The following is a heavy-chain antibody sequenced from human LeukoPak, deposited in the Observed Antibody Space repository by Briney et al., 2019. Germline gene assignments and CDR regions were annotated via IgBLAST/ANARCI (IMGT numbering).Heavy chain of an antibody. CDR1: GFTFRSYT. Sequence: GGSLRLSCAASGFTFRSYTMNWVRQAPGKGLEWVSSISSGGSYIYYADSVKGRFTISRDNTKNSLYLQMNSLRAEDTAVYYCAKDQGAAAGKRGVDYWGQGTLVTVSS. V-gene: IGHV3-21*04. CDR3: AKDQGAAAGKRGVDY. CDR2: ISSGGSYI. J-gene: IGHJ4*02. D-gene: IGHD6-13*01.